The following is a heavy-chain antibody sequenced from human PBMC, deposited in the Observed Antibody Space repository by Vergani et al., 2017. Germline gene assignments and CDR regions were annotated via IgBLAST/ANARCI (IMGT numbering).Heavy chain of an antibody. CDR3: ARVYTIMGGAFDI. CDR2: ISSSSSYI. D-gene: IGHD2-8*01. CDR1: GFTFSSYS. V-gene: IGHV3-21*01. Sequence: EVQLVESGGGLVKPGGSLRLSCAASGFTFSSYSMNWVRQAPGKGLEWVSSISSSSSYIYYADSVKGRFTISRDNAKNSLYLQMNSLRAEGTAVYYCARVYTIMGGAFDIWGQGTMVTVSS. J-gene: IGHJ3*02.